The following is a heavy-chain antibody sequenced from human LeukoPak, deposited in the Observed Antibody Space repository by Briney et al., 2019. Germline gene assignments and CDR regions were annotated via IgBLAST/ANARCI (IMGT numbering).Heavy chain of an antibody. V-gene: IGHV4-59*08. J-gene: IGHJ4*02. CDR3: ARLGDSSGPRDY. Sequence: SETLSLTCTVSGGSISIYYWSWIRQPPAKELQWMGYSYYSGSTNYNPSLKSRVSISVDTSKNQFSLKLSSVTAADTAVYYCARLGDSSGPRDYWGQGTLVTVSS. CDR1: GGSISIYY. CDR2: SYYSGST. D-gene: IGHD3-22*01.